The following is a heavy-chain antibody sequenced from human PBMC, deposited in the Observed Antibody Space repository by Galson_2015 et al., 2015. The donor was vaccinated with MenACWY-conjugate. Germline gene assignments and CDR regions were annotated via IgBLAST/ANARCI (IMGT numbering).Heavy chain of an antibody. CDR3: ARVPGYSYGYYDW. CDR1: GFTFSTYS. V-gene: IGHV3-48*02. Sequence: SLRLSCAASGFTFSTYSMNWVRQAPGKGLEWVSYISSSSSTIYYADSVKGQFTISRDNAKNSLYLQMDTLRDEDTAAYYCARVPGYSYGYYDWWGQGTLVTVSS. J-gene: IGHJ4*02. CDR2: ISSSSSTI. D-gene: IGHD5-18*01.